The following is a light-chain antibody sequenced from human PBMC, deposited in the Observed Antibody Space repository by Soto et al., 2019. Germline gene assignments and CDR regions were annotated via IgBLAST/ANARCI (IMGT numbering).Light chain of an antibody. Sequence: QSVLTQPPSASGTPGQRVTISCSGSSSNIGSNTVNWYQQLPGTAPKLLIYSNNQRPSGVPDRCSGSKSGTSASLAISGLQCEDEADYYCAAWDDSLNGHVVFGGGTKVTVL. CDR3: AAWDDSLNGHVV. CDR2: SNN. CDR1: SSNIGSNT. J-gene: IGLJ2*01. V-gene: IGLV1-44*01.